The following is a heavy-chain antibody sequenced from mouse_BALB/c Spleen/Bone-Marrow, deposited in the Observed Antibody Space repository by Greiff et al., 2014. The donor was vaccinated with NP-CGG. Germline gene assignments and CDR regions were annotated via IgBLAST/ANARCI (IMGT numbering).Heavy chain of an antibody. Sequence: VKLMESGAELVKPGASVKLSCKASGYTFTSYYMYRVKQRPGQGLEWIGEINPSNGGTNFNGKFKSKATLTVDKSSSTAYMQLSSLTSEDSAVYYCTRWYYGNYFDYWGQGTTLTVSS. CDR3: TRWYYGNYFDY. J-gene: IGHJ2*01. D-gene: IGHD2-1*01. V-gene: IGHV1S81*02. CDR1: GYTFTSYY. CDR2: INPSNGGT.